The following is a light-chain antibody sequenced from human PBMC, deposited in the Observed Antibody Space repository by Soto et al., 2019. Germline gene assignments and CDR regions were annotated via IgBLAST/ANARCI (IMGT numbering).Light chain of an antibody. CDR2: DAS. J-gene: IGKJ2*03. CDR1: QSVRSNY. CDR3: QQYGSSPPYR. V-gene: IGKV3-20*01. Sequence: EIVLTQSPVTLSLSPGERATLSCRASQSVRSNYLAWYQQQPGQAPRLLIYDASSRATGIPDRFSGSGSGTDFTLTISRLEPEDFAVYFCQQYGSSPPYRFGQGTKVDI.